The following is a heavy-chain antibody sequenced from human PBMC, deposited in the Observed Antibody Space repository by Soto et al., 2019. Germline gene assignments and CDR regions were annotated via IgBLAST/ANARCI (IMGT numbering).Heavy chain of an antibody. Sequence: ASVKVSCKASGYTFTSYYMHWVRQAPGQGLEWMGIINPSGGSTSYAQKFQGRVTMTRDTSTSTVYMELSSLRSEDTAVYYCARDRTTAMVTSRYCDIWGRGTLVTVS. CDR3: ARDRTTAMVTSRYCDI. V-gene: IGHV1-46*01. D-gene: IGHD5-18*01. CDR2: INPSGGST. CDR1: GYTFTSYY. J-gene: IGHJ2*01.